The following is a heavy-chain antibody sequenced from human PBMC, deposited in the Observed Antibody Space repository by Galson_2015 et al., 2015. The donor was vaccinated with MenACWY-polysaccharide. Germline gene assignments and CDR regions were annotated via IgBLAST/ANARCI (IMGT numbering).Heavy chain of an antibody. J-gene: IGHJ6*02. D-gene: IGHD1-26*01. V-gene: IGHV1-8*01. CDR2: MNPNSGNT. CDR3: ARGPVVGATPDFYYYGMDV. Sequence: SVKVSCKASGYTFTSYDINWVRQATGQGLEWMGWMNPNSGNTGYAQKFQDRVTMTRNTSISTAYMELSSLRSEDTAVYYCARGPVVGATPDFYYYGMDVWGQGTTVTVSS. CDR1: GYTFTSYD.